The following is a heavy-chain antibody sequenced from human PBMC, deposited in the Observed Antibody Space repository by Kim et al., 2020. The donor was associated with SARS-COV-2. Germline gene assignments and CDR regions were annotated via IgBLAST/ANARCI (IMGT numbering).Heavy chain of an antibody. CDR1: GGSISSYY. D-gene: IGHD6-6*01. J-gene: IGHJ1*01. CDR2: IYYSGTT. CDR3: ASGRQHVPGDFQH. Sequence: SETLSLTCSVSGGSISSYYWSWIRQPPGKGLEWIGYIYYSGTTDYNPSLKGRVIISVDTSKKQFSLRLSSVTAADTAVYYCASGRQHVPGDFQHWGQGTLVTVSS. V-gene: IGHV4-59*13.